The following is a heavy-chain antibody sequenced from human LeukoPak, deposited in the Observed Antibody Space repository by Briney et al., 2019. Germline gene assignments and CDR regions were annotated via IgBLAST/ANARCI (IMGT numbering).Heavy chain of an antibody. Sequence: TGGSLRLSCAASGFSFSNYGMAWVRQAPGKGLEWVSSVSGNGGATFYAAFVKGRFTISRDNSRNTLYLQMSSLRAEDTAVYYCASGLVVVPTAMIPWGQGTQVTVSS. CDR1: GFSFSNYG. J-gene: IGHJ5*02. CDR2: VSGNGGAT. CDR3: ASGLVVVPTAMIP. D-gene: IGHD2-2*01. V-gene: IGHV3-23*01.